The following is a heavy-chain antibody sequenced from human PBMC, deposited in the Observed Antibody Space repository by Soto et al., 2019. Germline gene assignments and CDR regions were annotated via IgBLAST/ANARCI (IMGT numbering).Heavy chain of an antibody. CDR2: ISYDGSNK. CDR3: ARDTDVGYSSSSNPFDY. V-gene: IGHV3-30-3*01. CDR1: GFTFSSYA. J-gene: IGHJ4*02. D-gene: IGHD6-6*01. Sequence: QVQLVESGGGVVQPGRSLRLSCAASGFTFSSYAMHWVRQAPGKGLEWVAVISYDGSNKYYADSVKGRFTISRDNSTNTLYLQMNSLRAVDTAVYYCARDTDVGYSSSSNPFDYWGQGTLVTVSS.